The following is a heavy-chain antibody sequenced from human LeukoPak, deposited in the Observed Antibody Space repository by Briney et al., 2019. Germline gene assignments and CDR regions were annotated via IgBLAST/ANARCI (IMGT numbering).Heavy chain of an antibody. Sequence: SETLSLTCTVSGASIITYYWSWIWQPPGKGLEWIGYISYSGSTNYNPSLKSRVTISVDTSKNQFSLKLNSVTAADTAVYYCARVGATGSGDFDYWGQGTLVTVSS. V-gene: IGHV4-59*01. D-gene: IGHD1-26*01. CDR3: ARVGATGSGDFDY. J-gene: IGHJ4*02. CDR1: GASIITYY. CDR2: ISYSGST.